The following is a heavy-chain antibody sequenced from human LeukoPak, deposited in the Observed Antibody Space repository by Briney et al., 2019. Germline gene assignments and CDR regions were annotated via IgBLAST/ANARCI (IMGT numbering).Heavy chain of an antibody. CDR1: GFTFSNYA. V-gene: IGHV3-74*01. CDR2: INSDGSST. D-gene: IGHD6-19*01. CDR3: ARAQWLDSFDY. J-gene: IGHJ4*02. Sequence: PGGSLRLSCAASGFTFSNYAMSWVRQAPGKGLVWVSRINSDGSSTSYADSVKGRFTISRDNAKNTLYLQMNSLRDEDTAVYYCARAQWLDSFDYWGQGTLVTVSS.